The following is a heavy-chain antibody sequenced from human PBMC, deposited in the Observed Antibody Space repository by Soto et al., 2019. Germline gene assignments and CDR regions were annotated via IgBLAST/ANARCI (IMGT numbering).Heavy chain of an antibody. Sequence: GESLKISCKDSRYTFTRYWIGWVRQVPGKGLEWMGIIYPGDSDTRYSPSFQGQVTISADKSISTAYLQWSSLKSSDTAMYYCARLLAGAFQIWGQGTMVTVSS. J-gene: IGHJ3*02. V-gene: IGHV5-51*01. D-gene: IGHD2-15*01. CDR3: ARLLAGAFQI. CDR1: RYTFTRYW. CDR2: IYPGDSDT.